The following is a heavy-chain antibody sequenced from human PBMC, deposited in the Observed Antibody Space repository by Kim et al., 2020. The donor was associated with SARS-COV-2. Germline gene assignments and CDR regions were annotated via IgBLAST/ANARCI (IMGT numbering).Heavy chain of an antibody. D-gene: IGHD3-10*01. Sequence: GGSLRLSCAASGFTFSDYYMSWIRQAPGKGLEWVSYISSSGSTIYYADSVKGRFTISRDNAKNSLYLQMNSLRAEDTAVYYCARWVTMVRGARELKVDPWGQGTLVTVSS. CDR2: ISSSGSTI. CDR1: GFTFSDYY. V-gene: IGHV3-11*01. J-gene: IGHJ5*02. CDR3: ARWVTMVRGARELKVDP.